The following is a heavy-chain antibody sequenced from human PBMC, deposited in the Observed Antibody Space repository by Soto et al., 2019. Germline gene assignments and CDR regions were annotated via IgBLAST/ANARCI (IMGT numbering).Heavy chain of an antibody. D-gene: IGHD5-12*01. V-gene: IGHV4-30-4*01. CDR3: AREKGYISGPKIFDS. CDR2: IYDSGSS. Sequence: SETLSLTCTVSGGSVSSGDYFWSWIRQPPGKGLEWIGYIYDSGSSYYNPSLKSRVTMSVDTSKNQFSLKLRSVTAADTAMYYCAREKGYISGPKIFDSWGQGTLVTVSS. CDR1: GGSVSSGDYF. J-gene: IGHJ4*02.